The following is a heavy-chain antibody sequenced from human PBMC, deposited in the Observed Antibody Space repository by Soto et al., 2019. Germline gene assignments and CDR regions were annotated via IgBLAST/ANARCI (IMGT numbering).Heavy chain of an antibody. D-gene: IGHD5-12*01. CDR3: VRSGRRSGIDY. CDR1: GYTFSSYH. J-gene: IGHJ4*02. CDR2: VNPNSNET. V-gene: IGHV1-8*01. Sequence: ASVKVSCKASGYTFSSYHISWVRQASGQGLEWMGWVNPNSNETDYAQKFQGRVTMTGNTSIRTAYMELSSLRSDDTAVYYCVRSGRRSGIDYWGQGTLVTVSS.